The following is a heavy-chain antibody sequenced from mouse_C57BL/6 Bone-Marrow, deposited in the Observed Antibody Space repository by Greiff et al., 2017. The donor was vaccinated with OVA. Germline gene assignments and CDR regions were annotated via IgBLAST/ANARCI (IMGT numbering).Heavy chain of an antibody. D-gene: IGHD1-1*01. CDR3: ARSPGTPYYFNDFDY. CDR1: GFTFSSYG. J-gene: IGHJ2*01. V-gene: IGHV5-6*01. CDR2: ISSGGSYT. Sequence: EVQVVESGGDLVKPGGSLKLSCAASGFTFSSYGMSWVRQTPDKRLEWVATISSGGSYTYYPDSVKGRLSISRDTAKNTLSLQMSSLKSEDTDIYYCARSPGTPYYFNDFDYWGQGTTLTVSS.